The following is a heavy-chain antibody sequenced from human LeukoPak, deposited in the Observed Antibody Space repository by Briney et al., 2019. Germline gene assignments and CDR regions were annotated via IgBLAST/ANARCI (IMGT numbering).Heavy chain of an antibody. Sequence: GGSLRLSCAASGFTFSSYGMHWVRQAPGKGLEWVAFIRYDGSNKYYADSVKGRFTISRDNSKNTLYLQMNSLRAEDTAVYYCAKDRMVREVIILGSSYFDYWGQGTLVTVSS. V-gene: IGHV3-30*02. CDR1: GFTFSSYG. CDR2: IRYDGSNK. J-gene: IGHJ4*02. D-gene: IGHD3-10*01. CDR3: AKDRMVREVIILGSSYFDY.